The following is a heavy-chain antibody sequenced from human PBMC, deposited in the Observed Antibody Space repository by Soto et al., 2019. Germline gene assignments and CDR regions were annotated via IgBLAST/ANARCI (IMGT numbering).Heavy chain of an antibody. Sequence: SVKVSCKASGGTFSSYAISWVRQAPGQGLEWMGGIIPIFGTANYAQKFQGRVTITADESTSTAYMELSSLRSEDTAVYYCARRTYYDSSGYYALWGQGTLVTVSS. CDR1: GGTFSSYA. V-gene: IGHV1-69*13. D-gene: IGHD3-22*01. CDR2: IIPIFGTA. CDR3: ARRTYYDSSGYYAL. J-gene: IGHJ4*02.